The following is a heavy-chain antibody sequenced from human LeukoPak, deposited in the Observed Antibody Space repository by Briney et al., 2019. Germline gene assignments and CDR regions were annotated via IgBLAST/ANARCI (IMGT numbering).Heavy chain of an antibody. V-gene: IGHV1-18*01. D-gene: IGHD3-3*01. Sequence: ASVKVSCKASGYTFTSYGISWVRQAPGQGLEWVGWISANNGDTDYAQKFQARVTMTTDTSTSTAYMELRSLRSDDTAVYYCARGVLLEWLLFDYWGQGTLVTVSS. CDR2: ISANNGDT. CDR3: ARGVLLEWLLFDY. CDR1: GYTFTSYG. J-gene: IGHJ4*02.